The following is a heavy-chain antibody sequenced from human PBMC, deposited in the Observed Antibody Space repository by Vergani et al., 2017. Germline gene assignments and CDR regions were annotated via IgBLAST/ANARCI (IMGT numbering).Heavy chain of an antibody. Sequence: EVQLLQSEGAVVQPGGSLRLSCVASGFSFSSNAMRWVRQGHVQGLEWVSSIKNTGDSTHYADSVKCRFTISRDNSKDTLYLQMNSLRVEDAAVYYCGRGSDIYNWGQGTLVTVSS. CDR1: GFSFSSNA. CDR2: IKNTGDST. D-gene: IGHD5-24*01. J-gene: IGHJ4*02. CDR3: GRGSDIYN. V-gene: IGHV3-23*01.